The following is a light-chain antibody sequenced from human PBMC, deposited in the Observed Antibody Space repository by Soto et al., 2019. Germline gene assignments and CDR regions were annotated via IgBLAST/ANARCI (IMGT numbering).Light chain of an antibody. V-gene: IGKV1-8*01. J-gene: IGKJ5*01. CDR2: AAS. Sequence: AIRMTQSPSSLSASTGDRVTIAFRASQGISSYLAWYQQKPGKAPKLLIYAASSLQSGVPSRFSGSGYGTDFTLTISSLQPEDFATYYCLQDYNYFGFGQGTRLEIK. CDR1: QGISSY. CDR3: LQDYNYFG.